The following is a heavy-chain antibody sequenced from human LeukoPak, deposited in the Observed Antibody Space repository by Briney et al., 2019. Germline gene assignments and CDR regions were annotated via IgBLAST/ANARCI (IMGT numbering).Heavy chain of an antibody. J-gene: IGHJ4*02. V-gene: IGHV5-51*01. D-gene: IGHD6-6*01. CDR3: ARLLLKYSSLPDY. CDR2: IYPGNSDT. CDR1: GYSFTCYC. Sequence: GESLKISCTGSGYSFTCYCIGWVRQMPGKGLEWMGIIYPGNSDTRYSPSFQGQVTISADKSISTAYLQWSSLKASDTAMYYCARLLLKYSSLPDYWGQGTLVTVSS.